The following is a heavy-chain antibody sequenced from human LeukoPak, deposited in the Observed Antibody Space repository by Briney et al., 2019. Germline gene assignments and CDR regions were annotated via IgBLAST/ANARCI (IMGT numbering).Heavy chain of an antibody. J-gene: IGHJ4*02. CDR1: GYIFTNYY. Sequence: ASVKVSCKASGYIFTNYYLYWVRQAPGQGLEWMGVINPVGGVTTYAQRFQGRVTMTRDTSTSTFDMELSSLKSEDTAVYYCARLRPYYDNSGFFEDYWGQGTLVTVSS. D-gene: IGHD3-22*01. CDR2: INPVGGVT. CDR3: ARLRPYYDNSGFFEDY. V-gene: IGHV1-46*01.